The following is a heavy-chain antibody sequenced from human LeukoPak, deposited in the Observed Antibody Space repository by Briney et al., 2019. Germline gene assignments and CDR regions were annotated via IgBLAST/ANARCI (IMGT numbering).Heavy chain of an antibody. CDR2: IYYSGST. V-gene: IGHV4-59*02. J-gene: IGHJ4*02. D-gene: IGHD5-18*01. CDR1: GGSVSFYY. Sequence: SETLSLTCTVSGGSVSFYYWSWIRQPPGKGLEWIGYIYYSGSTNYNPSLKSRVTISVDTSKNQFSLKLSSVTAADTAVYYCARSGYSYGPRYFDYWGQGTLVTVSS. CDR3: ARSGYSYGPRYFDY.